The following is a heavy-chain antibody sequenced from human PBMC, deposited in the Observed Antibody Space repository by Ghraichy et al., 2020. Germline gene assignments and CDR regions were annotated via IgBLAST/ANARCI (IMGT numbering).Heavy chain of an antibody. D-gene: IGHD3-3*01. Sequence: SVKVSCKASGGTFSSYAISWVRQAPGQGLEWMGGIIPIFGTANYAQKFQGRVTITADESTSTAYLELSSLRSEDTAVYYCASPLIRISLRGGRTPHPYYYYGMDVWGQGTTVTVSS. CDR1: GGTFSSYA. V-gene: IGHV1-69*13. J-gene: IGHJ6*02. CDR2: IIPIFGTA. CDR3: ASPLIRISLRGGRTPHPYYYYGMDV.